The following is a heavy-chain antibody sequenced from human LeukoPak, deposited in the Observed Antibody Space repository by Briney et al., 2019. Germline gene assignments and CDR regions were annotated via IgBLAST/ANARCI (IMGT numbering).Heavy chain of an antibody. CDR1: GGSISSYY. CDR3: ARKGPEHLPTYFDH. V-gene: IGHV4-4*08. J-gene: IGHJ4*02. D-gene: IGHD2-21*01. CDR2: IWPSGST. Sequence: SETLSLTCTVSGGSISSYYWSWIRQSPGQGLEWIGYIWPSGSTNYNPSLSGRVAISLDKSRNHFTLMVTAVAAADTAFYYCARKGPEHLPTYFDHWGRGILVTVSS.